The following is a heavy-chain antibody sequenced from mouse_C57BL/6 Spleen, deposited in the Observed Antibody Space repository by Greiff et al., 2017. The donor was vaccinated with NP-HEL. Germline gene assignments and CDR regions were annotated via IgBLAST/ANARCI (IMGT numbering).Heavy chain of an antibody. Sequence: EVQLQQSGPELVKPGASVKISCKASGYTFSDYYMNWVKQSHGKSLEWIGDINPNNGGTSYNQKFKGKATLTVDKSSSTAYMELRSLTSEDSAVYYCARSGECITPYFDYWGQGTTLTVSS. CDR1: GYTFSDYY. V-gene: IGHV1-26*01. D-gene: IGHD1-1*01. CDR2: INPNNGGT. J-gene: IGHJ2*01. CDR3: ARSGECITPYFDY.